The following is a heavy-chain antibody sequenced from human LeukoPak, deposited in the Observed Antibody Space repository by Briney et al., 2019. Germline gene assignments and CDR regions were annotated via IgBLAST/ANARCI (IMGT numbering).Heavy chain of an antibody. CDR1: GFTFSSYS. CDR3: ARDGGGAYIVGATHDAFDI. D-gene: IGHD1-26*01. Sequence: PGGSLRLSCAASGFTFSSYSMNWVRQAPGKGLEWVSSISSSSSYIYYADSVKGRFTISRDNAKNSLYLQMNSLRAEDTAVYYCARDGGGAYIVGATHDAFDIWGQGTMVTVSS. CDR2: ISSSSSYI. V-gene: IGHV3-21*01. J-gene: IGHJ3*02.